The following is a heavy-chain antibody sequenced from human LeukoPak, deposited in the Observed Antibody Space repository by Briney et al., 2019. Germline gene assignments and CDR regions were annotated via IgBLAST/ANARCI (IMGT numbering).Heavy chain of an antibody. J-gene: IGHJ5*02. CDR3: AGQPYYDILTGYYTHNWFDP. D-gene: IGHD3-9*01. Sequence: ASVKVSCKASGYTFTGYYMHWVRQAPGQGLEWMGWINPNSGGTNHAQKFQGRVTMTRDTSISTAYMELSRLRSDDTAVYYCAGQPYYDILTGYYTHNWFDPWGQGTLVTVSS. V-gene: IGHV1-2*02. CDR1: GYTFTGYY. CDR2: INPNSGGT.